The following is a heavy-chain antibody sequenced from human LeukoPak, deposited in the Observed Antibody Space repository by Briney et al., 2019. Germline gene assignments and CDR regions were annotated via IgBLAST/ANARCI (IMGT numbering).Heavy chain of an antibody. V-gene: IGHV3-30*04. J-gene: IGHJ4*02. D-gene: IGHD3-10*01. CDR1: RFSFSNYA. CDR2: ISYDGTNK. Sequence: GGSLRLSCAGSRFSFSNYAMHWVRQAPGKGLEWVAVISYDGTNKYYADSVKGRFTISRDNSKNTLYLQMNSLRAEDTAVYYCARAWFGELLSMDYWGQGTLVTVSS. CDR3: ARAWFGELLSMDY.